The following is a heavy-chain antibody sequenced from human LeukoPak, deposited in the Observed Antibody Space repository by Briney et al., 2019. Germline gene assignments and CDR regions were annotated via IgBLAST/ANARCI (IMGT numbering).Heavy chain of an antibody. CDR1: GYTFTSYY. CDR2: INPSGGST. Sequence: ASVKVSCKASGYTFTSYYIHWVRQAPGQGLEWMGIINPSGGSTSYAQKFQGRVTMTRDTSTSTVYMELSSLRSADTAVYYCARASHDSSGYYLLAYWGQGTLVTVSS. V-gene: IGHV1-46*01. J-gene: IGHJ4*02. CDR3: ARASHDSSGYYLLAY. D-gene: IGHD3-22*01.